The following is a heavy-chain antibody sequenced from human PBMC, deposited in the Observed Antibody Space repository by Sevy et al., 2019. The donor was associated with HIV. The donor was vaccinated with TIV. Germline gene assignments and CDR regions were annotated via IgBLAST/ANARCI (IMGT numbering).Heavy chain of an antibody. Sequence: GGSRRLSCAASGFTFNVYEMNWVRQAPGKGLEWVSYISSSFSIYYADSVKGRFTISRDNAKNSLYLQMNSLRAEDTAVYYCTNYVHYWGQGTLVTVSS. V-gene: IGHV3-48*03. CDR3: TNYVHY. CDR2: ISSSFSI. J-gene: IGHJ4*02. CDR1: GFTFNVYE.